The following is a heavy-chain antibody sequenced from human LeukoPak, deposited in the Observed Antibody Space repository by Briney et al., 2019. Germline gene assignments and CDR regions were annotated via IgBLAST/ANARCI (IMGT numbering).Heavy chain of an antibody. V-gene: IGHV3-48*02. Sequence: GGSLRLSCAASGFTFSDFGMHWVRKAPGKGLEWVSYITADSGTTYYADSVKGRFTISRDNAKNSLYLQMNGLRDEDTAVYYCASRDYFDYWGQGTLVTVSS. CDR1: GFTFSDFG. CDR3: ASRDYFDY. CDR2: ITADSGTT. J-gene: IGHJ4*02.